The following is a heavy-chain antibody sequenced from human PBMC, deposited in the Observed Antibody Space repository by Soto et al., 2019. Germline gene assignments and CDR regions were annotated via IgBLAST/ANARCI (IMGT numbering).Heavy chain of an antibody. J-gene: IGHJ6*02. CDR3: ARIAAAGNYYYYGMDV. Sequence: SQTLSLTCAISGDSVSSNSAAWNWIRQSPSRGLEWLGRTYYRSKWYNDYAVSVKSRITINPDTSKNQFSLQLNSVTLEDTAVYYCARIAAAGNYYYYGMDVWGQGTTVTVSS. CDR2: TYYRSKWYN. V-gene: IGHV6-1*01. CDR1: GDSVSSNSAA. D-gene: IGHD6-13*01.